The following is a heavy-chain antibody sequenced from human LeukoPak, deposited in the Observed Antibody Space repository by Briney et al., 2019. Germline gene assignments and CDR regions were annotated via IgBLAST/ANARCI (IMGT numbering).Heavy chain of an antibody. V-gene: IGHV1-8*01. J-gene: IGHJ5*01. CDR3: VRARYSSAWFDS. CDR1: GYIFDRYD. CDR2: MNPKTGNT. D-gene: IGHD6-25*01. Sequence: ASVKVSCKASGYIFDRYDINWIRQATGKGLEWMGWMNPKTGNTGFAQTFQGRVNMTSDTPMTTAYMELSNLKSEDTAVYYCVRARYSSAWFDSWGHGALVIVPS.